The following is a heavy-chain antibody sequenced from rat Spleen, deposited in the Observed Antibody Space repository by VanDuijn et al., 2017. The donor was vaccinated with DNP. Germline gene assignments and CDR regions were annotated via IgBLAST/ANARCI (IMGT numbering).Heavy chain of an antibody. D-gene: IGHD1-5*01. V-gene: IGHV3-1*01. CDR3: ARWNIGTSTLDY. Sequence: EVQLQESGPGLVKPSQSLSFTCSVTGYSITSDYWGWIRKFPGNKMEWVGHISYRGSTTYNPSLKSRISIIRDTSKNQFFLQLNSVTAEDTATYYCARWNIGTSTLDYWGQGVMVTVSS. CDR1: GYSITSDY. J-gene: IGHJ2*01. CDR2: ISYRGST.